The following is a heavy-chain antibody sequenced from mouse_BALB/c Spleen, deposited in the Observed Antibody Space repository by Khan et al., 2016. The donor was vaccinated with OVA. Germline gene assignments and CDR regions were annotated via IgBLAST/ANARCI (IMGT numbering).Heavy chain of an antibody. Sequence: VQLQESGTGLVNPSPSLSLTCTVTGYSLTSGYVWNCIPPSPAGNLACIGYISYSGSTNYNPSLKGRISITRDTSTNQFFLQLNFVPTEDTATYYCARTARIKYWGQGTTLTVSS. D-gene: IGHD1-2*01. V-gene: IGHV3-1*02. CDR1: GYSLTSGYV. CDR2: ISYSGST. CDR3: ARTARIKY. J-gene: IGHJ2*01.